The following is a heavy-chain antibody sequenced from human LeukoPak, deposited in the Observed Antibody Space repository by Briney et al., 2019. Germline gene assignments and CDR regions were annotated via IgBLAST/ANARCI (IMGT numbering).Heavy chain of an antibody. J-gene: IGHJ4*02. D-gene: IGHD3-10*01. Sequence: GSLRLSCAASGFSFSGYWMHWVRQAPGKGLVWVSHINSDGSRTTYADSVKGRFTISRDNAKNTLYLQMNSLRAEDTAVYYCASVPWYDSGSYSLDYWGQGTLVTVSS. CDR2: INSDGSRT. V-gene: IGHV3-74*01. CDR3: ASVPWYDSGSYSLDY. CDR1: GFSFSGYW.